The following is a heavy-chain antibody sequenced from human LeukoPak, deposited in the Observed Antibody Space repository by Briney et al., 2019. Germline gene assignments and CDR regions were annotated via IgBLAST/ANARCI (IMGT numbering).Heavy chain of an antibody. J-gene: IGHJ4*02. D-gene: IGHD3-10*01. CDR2: VDASGST. V-gene: IGHV4-61*02. CDR3: ARGRYYYGSGSPLPDY. Sequence: SETLYLTCTVSGGSILGGYFYWSWVRQPAGTGLEWIGRVDASGSTNYNPSLRSRVIISVDTSKNQFSLNLSSVTAADTAVYYCARGRYYYGSGSPLPDYWGQGTLVTVSS. CDR1: GGSILGGYFY.